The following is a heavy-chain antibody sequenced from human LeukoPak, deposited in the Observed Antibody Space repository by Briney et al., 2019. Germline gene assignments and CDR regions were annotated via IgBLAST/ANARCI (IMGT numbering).Heavy chain of an antibody. D-gene: IGHD6-13*01. CDR1: GGSISSYY. CDR3: ARHVYSSSGYDY. CDR2: IYYSGST. J-gene: IGHJ4*02. V-gene: IGHV4-59*08. Sequence: SETLSLTCTVSGGSISSYYWSWIRQPPGEGLEWIGYIYYSGSTNYNPSLKSRVTISVDTSKNQFSLKLSSVTAADTAVYYCARHVYSSSGYDYWGQGTLVTVSS.